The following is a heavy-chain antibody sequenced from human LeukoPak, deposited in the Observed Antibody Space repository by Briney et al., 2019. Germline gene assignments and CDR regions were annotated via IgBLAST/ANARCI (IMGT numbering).Heavy chain of an antibody. CDR2: MNPNSGNT. CDR1: GYTFTSYD. D-gene: IGHD2-15*01. J-gene: IGHJ6*02. Sequence: ASVKVSCKASGYTFTSYDINWVRHATGQGLEWMGWMNPNSGNTGYAQKFQGRVTMTWNTSISTAYMELSSLRSEDTAVYYCARVGLGYCSGGSCYPDDYYYGMDVWGLGTTVTVSS. CDR3: ARVGLGYCSGGSCYPDDYYYGMDV. V-gene: IGHV1-8*01.